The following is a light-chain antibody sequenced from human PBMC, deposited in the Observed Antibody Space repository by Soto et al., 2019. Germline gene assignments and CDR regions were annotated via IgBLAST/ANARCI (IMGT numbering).Light chain of an antibody. V-gene: IGLV1-44*01. CDR3: CSYAGTYTWV. Sequence: QSVLTQPPSASGTPGQRVIISCSGSSSNIGSNTVNWYQQLPGTAPKLLIYSNDQRPSGVPNRFSGSKSGNTASLTISGLQTEDEADYYCCSYAGTYTWVFGGGTKLTVL. CDR1: SSNIGSNT. J-gene: IGLJ3*02. CDR2: SND.